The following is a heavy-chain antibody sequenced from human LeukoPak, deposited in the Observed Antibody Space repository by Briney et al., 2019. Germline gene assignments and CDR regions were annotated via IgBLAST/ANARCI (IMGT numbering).Heavy chain of an antibody. CDR1: GFTFSTYW. Sequence: GGSLRLSCAASGFTFSTYWMTWVRQAPGKGLEWVAVISYDGSNKYYADSVKGRFTISRDNSKNTLYLQMNSLRAEDTAVYYCAVYCSGGSCRDYWGQGTLVTVSS. V-gene: IGHV3-30-3*01. J-gene: IGHJ4*02. CDR3: AVYCSGGSCRDY. CDR2: ISYDGSNK. D-gene: IGHD2-15*01.